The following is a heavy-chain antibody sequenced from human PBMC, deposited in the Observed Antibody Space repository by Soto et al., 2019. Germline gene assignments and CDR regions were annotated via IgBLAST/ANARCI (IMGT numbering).Heavy chain of an antibody. D-gene: IGHD5-18*01. V-gene: IGHV4-4*07. CDR1: GGSVNGYY. Sequence: SETLSLTCTVSGGSVNGYYWSWIRQPAGKGLEWIGRIYTSGSTNYNPSLKSRVTMSVDTSKNQFSLKLSSVTAADTAVYYCARCPGYSYGGGWFDPWGQGTLVTVSS. J-gene: IGHJ5*02. CDR3: ARCPGYSYGGGWFDP. CDR2: IYTSGST.